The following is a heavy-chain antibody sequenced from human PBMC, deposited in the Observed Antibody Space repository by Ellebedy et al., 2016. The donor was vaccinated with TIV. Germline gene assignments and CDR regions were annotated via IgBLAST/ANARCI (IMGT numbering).Heavy chain of an antibody. CDR2: IYYSGST. CDR1: GGSISSYY. V-gene: IGHV4-59*01. Sequence: SETLSLTXTVSGGSISSYYWSWIRQPPGKGLEWIGYIYYSGSTNYNPSLKSRVTISVDTSKNQFSLKLSSVTAADTAVYYCARVSGGYSYGYSDYWGQGTLVTVSS. CDR3: ARVSGGYSYGYSDY. D-gene: IGHD5-18*01. J-gene: IGHJ4*02.